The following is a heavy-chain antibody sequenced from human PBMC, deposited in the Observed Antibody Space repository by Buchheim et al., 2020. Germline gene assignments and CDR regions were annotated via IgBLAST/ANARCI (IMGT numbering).Heavy chain of an antibody. CDR2: ISYDGSTK. CDR3: ARGWKGVATGGYDY. D-gene: IGHD5-12*01. CDR1: GFTFSSYA. V-gene: IGHV3-30-3*01. Sequence: QVQLVESGGGVVQPGRSLRLSCAASGFTFSSYAMHWVRQAPGKGLEWVSVISYDGSTKYYADSVKGRFTISRDNSKNTLYLQMSSRKAEDTAVYYCARGWKGVATGGYDYWGQGTL. J-gene: IGHJ4*02.